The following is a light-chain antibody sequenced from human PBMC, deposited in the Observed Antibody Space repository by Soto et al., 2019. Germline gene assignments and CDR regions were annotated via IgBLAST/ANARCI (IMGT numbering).Light chain of an antibody. J-gene: IGKJ1*01. V-gene: IGKV1-39*01. CDR2: AAS. CDR3: QQSYNSPQT. Sequence: DIQMTQSPSSLSASVGDSVTITCRTSQTINNYLNWYQLKPGKPPRLLIYAASSLQSGVPSRFSGSGSGTDFTLTINSLQPEDFATYSCQQSYNSPQTFGQGTKVDIK. CDR1: QTINNY.